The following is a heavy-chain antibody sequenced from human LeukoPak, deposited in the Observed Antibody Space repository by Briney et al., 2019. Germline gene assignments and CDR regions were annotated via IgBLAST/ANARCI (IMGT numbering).Heavy chain of an antibody. CDR3: ARGHYCSGSYPPLHEYFRH. CDR1: VGTFSSYA. D-gene: IGHD3-10*01. J-gene: IGHJ1*01. V-gene: IGHV1-2*02. Sequence: ASVKVSCKDSVGTFSSYAISWVRQAPGHGLEWMGWMNPYSGGTNYAQKFQGRVTMTRDTSISTAYMELSRLRSDDTAVYYCARGHYCSGSYPPLHEYFRHWGQGTLVTVSS. CDR2: MNPYSGGT.